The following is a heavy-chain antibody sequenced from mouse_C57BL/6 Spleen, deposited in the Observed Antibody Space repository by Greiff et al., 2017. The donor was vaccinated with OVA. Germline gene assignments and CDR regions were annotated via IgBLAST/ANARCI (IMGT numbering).Heavy chain of an antibody. CDR1: GYTFTDYN. CDR3: ARRWLGCYFDV. CDR2: INPNNGGT. D-gene: IGHD2-3*01. J-gene: IGHJ1*03. Sequence: EVKLMESGPELVKPGASVKIPCKASGYTFTDYNMDWVKQSHGKSLEWIGDINPNNGGTIYNQKFKGKATLTVDKSSSTAYMELRSLTSEDAAVYYYARRWLGCYFDVWGTGTTVTVSS. V-gene: IGHV1-18*01.